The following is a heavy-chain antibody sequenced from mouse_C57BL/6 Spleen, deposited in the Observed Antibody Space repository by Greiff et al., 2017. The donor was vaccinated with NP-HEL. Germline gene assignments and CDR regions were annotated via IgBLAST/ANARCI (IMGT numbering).Heavy chain of an antibody. Sequence: VQLQQSGAELVMPGASVKLSCKASGYTFTSYWMHWVKQRPGQGLEWIGEIDPSDSYTNYNQKFKGKSTLTVDKSSSTAYMQLSSLTSEDSAVYYCARPYQAWFAYWGQGTLVTVSA. J-gene: IGHJ3*01. D-gene: IGHD2-10*01. CDR3: ARPYQAWFAY. CDR1: GYTFTSYW. CDR2: IDPSDSYT. V-gene: IGHV1-69*01.